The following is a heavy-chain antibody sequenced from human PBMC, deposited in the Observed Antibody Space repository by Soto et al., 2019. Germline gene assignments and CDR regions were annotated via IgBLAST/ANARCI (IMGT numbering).Heavy chain of an antibody. CDR2: MNPNSGNT. V-gene: IGHV1-8*01. CDR1: GYTFTSYD. CDR3: AGERRDGYDI. Sequence: QVQLVQSGAEVKKPGASVKVSCKASGYTFTSYDINWVRQATGQGLEWMGWMNPNSGNTAYAQKFPGRVTMTSNTSIITAYMALSSLGSEDTAGYYCAGERRDGYDIWCQGTLVTVSS. D-gene: IGHD5-12*01. J-gene: IGHJ4*02.